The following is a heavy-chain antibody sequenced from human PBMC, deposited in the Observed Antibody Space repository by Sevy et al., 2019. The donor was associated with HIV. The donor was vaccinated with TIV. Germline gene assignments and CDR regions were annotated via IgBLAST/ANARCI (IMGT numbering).Heavy chain of an antibody. CDR3: TTRASY. CDR2: ISYDGSNK. CDR1: GFTFSSYA. V-gene: IGHV3-30-3*01. J-gene: IGHJ4*02. Sequence: GGSLRLSCAASGFTFSSYAMHWVRQAPGKGLEWVAVISYDGSNKYYADSVKGRFTISRDNSKNTLYLQMNSLRAEDTAVYYCTTRASYWGQRTLVTVSS.